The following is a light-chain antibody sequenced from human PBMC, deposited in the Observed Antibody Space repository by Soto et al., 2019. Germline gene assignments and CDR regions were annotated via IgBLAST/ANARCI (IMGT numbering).Light chain of an antibody. CDR3: QQYSSYPRT. Sequence: PMSLSPSTLSAPVGDRVPITCRASQSISSWLAWYQQKPGKAPRLLIYKASSLESGIPSRFSGSGSGTEFTLTISSLQPEDFATYYCQQYSSYPRTFGEGTKVDIK. V-gene: IGKV1-5*03. CDR2: KAS. J-gene: IGKJ4*02. CDR1: QSISSW.